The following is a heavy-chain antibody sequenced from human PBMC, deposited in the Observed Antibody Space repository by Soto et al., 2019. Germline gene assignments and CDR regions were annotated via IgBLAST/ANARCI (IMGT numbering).Heavy chain of an antibody. CDR1: RGYVNTFH. CDR3: ASQDYDKSVYYFDY. J-gene: IGHJ4*02. D-gene: IGHD3-22*01. V-gene: IGHV4-4*07. Sequence: SETLSLTCTVSRGYVNTFHWGWVRQPAGKGLVWIGRIFPNGNTDYSPSLKSRVTLSVDTSKNQISLNLTSVTAADTAIYYCASQDYDKSVYYFDYWGRGTLVTVSS. CDR2: IFPNGNT.